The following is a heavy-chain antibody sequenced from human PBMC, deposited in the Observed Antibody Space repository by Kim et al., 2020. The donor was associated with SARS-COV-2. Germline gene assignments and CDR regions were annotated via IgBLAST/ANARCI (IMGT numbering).Heavy chain of an antibody. V-gene: IGHV3-30*01. CDR3: ARGVCSGGSCYSGRAYYGMDV. D-gene: IGHD2-15*01. J-gene: IGHJ6*02. Sequence: FTISRDNSKNTLYLQMNSLRAEDTAVYYCARGVCSGGSCYSGRAYYGMDVWGQGTTVTVSS.